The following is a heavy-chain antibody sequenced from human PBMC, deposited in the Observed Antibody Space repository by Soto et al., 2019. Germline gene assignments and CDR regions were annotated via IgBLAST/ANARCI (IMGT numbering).Heavy chain of an antibody. V-gene: IGHV4-59*01. CDR1: GGSISSYY. J-gene: IGHJ5*02. Sequence: SETLSLTCTVSGGSISSYYWSWIRQPPGKGLEWIGYIYYSGSTNYNPSLKSRVTISVDTSKNQFSLKLSSVTAADTAVYYCARDRCSSTSCYYQGNRWFDPWGQGTLVTVSS. CDR2: IYYSGST. CDR3: ARDRCSSTSCYYQGNRWFDP. D-gene: IGHD2-2*01.